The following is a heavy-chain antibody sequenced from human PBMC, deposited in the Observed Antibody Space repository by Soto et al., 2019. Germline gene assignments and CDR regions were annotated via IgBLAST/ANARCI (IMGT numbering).Heavy chain of an antibody. Sequence: TLSLTCTVSCGSISSGGYYWSLIRKHPGKGLEWIGYIYYSGSTYYNPSLKSRVTISVDTSKNQFSLKLSSVTAADTAVYYCARGGGDYDFWSGYSNYFDYWGQGTLVTVSS. CDR1: CGSISSGGYY. CDR3: ARGGGDYDFWSGYSNYFDY. J-gene: IGHJ4*02. CDR2: IYYSGST. D-gene: IGHD3-3*01. V-gene: IGHV4-31*03.